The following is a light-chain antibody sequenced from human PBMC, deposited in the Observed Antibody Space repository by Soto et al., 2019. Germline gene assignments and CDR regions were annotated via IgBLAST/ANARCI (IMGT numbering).Light chain of an antibody. CDR2: EVS. Sequence: QSVLTQPPSASGSPGQSVTISCTGTSTDVGGYNYVSWYQHHPGKAPKLMIYEVSKRPSGVPDRFSGSKSGNTASLTVSGLQAEDEADYYCSSYAGNNNLSFGTGTKLPVL. J-gene: IGLJ1*01. CDR3: SSYAGNNNLS. CDR1: STDVGGYNY. V-gene: IGLV2-8*01.